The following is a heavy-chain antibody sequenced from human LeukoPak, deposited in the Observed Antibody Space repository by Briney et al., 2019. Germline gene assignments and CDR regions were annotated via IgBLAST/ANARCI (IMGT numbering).Heavy chain of an antibody. CDR2: IYTSGST. Sequence: PSETLSLTCTVSGGSISSGSYYWSWIRRPAGKGLEWIGRIYTSGSTNYNPSLKSRVTISVDTSKNQFSLKLSSVTAADTAVYYCARGMVRGVIMPYYYYYMDVWGKGTTVTISS. CDR3: ARGMVRGVIMPYYYYYMDV. J-gene: IGHJ6*03. CDR1: GGSISSGSYY. D-gene: IGHD3-10*01. V-gene: IGHV4-61*02.